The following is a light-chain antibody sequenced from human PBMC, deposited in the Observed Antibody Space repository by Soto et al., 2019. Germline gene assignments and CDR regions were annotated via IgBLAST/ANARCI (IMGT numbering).Light chain of an antibody. CDR2: EVA. Sequence: QSVLTQPASVSGSPGQSITISCSGTSTDIDNYDFVSWYQQHPGQAPKLIIYEVAKRPSGVSARFSGSQSGDTASLTISGLQAADEAYYYCCSRLFGGGTKVTVL. CDR1: STDIDNYDF. J-gene: IGLJ2*01. V-gene: IGLV2-23*02. CDR3: CSRL.